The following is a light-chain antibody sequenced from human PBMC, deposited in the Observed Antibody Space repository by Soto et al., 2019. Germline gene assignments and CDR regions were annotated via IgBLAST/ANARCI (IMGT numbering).Light chain of an antibody. CDR2: DDN. CDR3: QSYDSSNLV. J-gene: IGLJ2*01. V-gene: IGLV6-57*04. Sequence: NFMLTQPHSVSESPGKTVTISCTRSSGSIASNYVQWYQQRPGSAPTTVIYDDNQRPSGVPDRFSGSIDSSSNSASLTISGLKTEDDADYYCQSYDSSNLVFGGGTKLTVL. CDR1: SGSIASNY.